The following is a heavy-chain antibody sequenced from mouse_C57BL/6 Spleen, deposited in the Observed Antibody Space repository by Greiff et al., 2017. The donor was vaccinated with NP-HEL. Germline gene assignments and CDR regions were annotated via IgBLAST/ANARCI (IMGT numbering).Heavy chain of an antibody. Sequence: VQLKESGAELVRPGASVPLSCKASGYTFTDYEMHWVKQTPVHGLEWIGAIDPETGGTAYNQKFKGKAILTADKSSSTAYMELRSLTSEDSAVYYCTRTVGMDYWGQGTSVTVSS. V-gene: IGHV1-15*01. D-gene: IGHD1-1*01. CDR3: TRTVGMDY. CDR1: GYTFTDYE. CDR2: IDPETGGT. J-gene: IGHJ4*01.